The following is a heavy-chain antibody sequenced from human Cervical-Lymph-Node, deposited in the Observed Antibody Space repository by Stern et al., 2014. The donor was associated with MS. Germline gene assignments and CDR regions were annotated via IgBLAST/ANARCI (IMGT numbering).Heavy chain of an antibody. CDR2: ISLSGGST. V-gene: IGHV3-23*04. J-gene: IGHJ4*02. D-gene: IGHD2-15*01. CDR1: GFTFSDYA. Sequence: QLVQSGGGLVQPGGSLRLSCAASGFTFSDYAKSWVRQAPGKGLEWVSAISLSGGSTFYADSVQGRFTISRDNSKNSLYLQMNSLRAEDTAVYYCAKDRELVVVTFDSWGQGTLVTVSS. CDR3: AKDRELVVVTFDS.